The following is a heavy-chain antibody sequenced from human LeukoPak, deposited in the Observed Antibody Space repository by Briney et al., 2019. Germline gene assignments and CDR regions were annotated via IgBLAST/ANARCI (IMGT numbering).Heavy chain of an antibody. CDR1: GFSFDDYA. D-gene: IGHD6-6*01. J-gene: IGHJ6*02. V-gene: IGHV3-9*01. CDR2: ISWNSGGT. Sequence: GGSLRLSCAASGFSFDDYAMHWVRQAPGKGLEWVSGISWNSGGTGYADSVKGRFTISRDNAKNSLYLQMNSLRAEDTALYYCAKDAAARRLDDYYGMDVWGQGTTVTVSS. CDR3: AKDAAARRLDDYYGMDV.